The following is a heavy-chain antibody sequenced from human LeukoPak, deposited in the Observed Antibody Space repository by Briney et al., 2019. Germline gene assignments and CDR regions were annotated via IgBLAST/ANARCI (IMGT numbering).Heavy chain of an antibody. Sequence: GGSLRLSCAASGFTFSNYWMSWVRQAPGKCLEWLANIRQDGSEKYSVVSVKGRFTISRDNAKKSLYLQMNSLRAEDTAVYYCARENVDYDFWSGYPNWFDPWGQGTLVTVSS. CDR2: IRQDGSEK. J-gene: IGHJ5*02. CDR1: GFTFSNYW. D-gene: IGHD3-3*01. CDR3: ARENVDYDFWSGYPNWFDP. V-gene: IGHV3-7*05.